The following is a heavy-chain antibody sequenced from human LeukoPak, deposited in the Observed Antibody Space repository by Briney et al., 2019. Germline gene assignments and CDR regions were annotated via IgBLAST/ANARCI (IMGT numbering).Heavy chain of an antibody. CDR2: INASGGST. D-gene: IGHD5-12*01. Sequence: ASVKVSCKASGYTFTSYYMHWVRQAPGQGLEWMGIINASGGSTSYARKFQGRVTMTRDMSTSTVYMELSSLRSEDTAVYCCARDIPLPDIVATAYPGYYFDYWGQGTLVTVSS. J-gene: IGHJ4*02. CDR3: ARDIPLPDIVATAYPGYYFDY. CDR1: GYTFTSYY. V-gene: IGHV1-46*01.